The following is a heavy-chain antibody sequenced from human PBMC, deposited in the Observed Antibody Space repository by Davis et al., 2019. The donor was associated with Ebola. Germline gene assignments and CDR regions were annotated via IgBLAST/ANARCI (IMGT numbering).Heavy chain of an antibody. CDR3: VRDRLRADR. Sequence: GESLKISCAASGFTFSRYAMNWVRQAPGKGLEWVSLISSSSSYIYYADSVKGRFTISRDNAKNSLYLQMNGLRAEDTAVYYCVRDRLRADRWGQGTQVSVSS. CDR1: GFTFSRYA. CDR2: ISSSSSYI. J-gene: IGHJ5*02. V-gene: IGHV3-21*01. D-gene: IGHD4-17*01.